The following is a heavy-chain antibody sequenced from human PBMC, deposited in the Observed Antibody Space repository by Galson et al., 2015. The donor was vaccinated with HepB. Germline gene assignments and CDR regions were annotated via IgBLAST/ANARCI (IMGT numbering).Heavy chain of an antibody. CDR2: ISSSSSTI. CDR1: GFTFSSYS. V-gene: IGHV3-48*01. CDR3: ARLASGYSSSWFDP. D-gene: IGHD6-13*01. J-gene: IGHJ5*02. Sequence: SLRLSCAASGFTFSSYSMNWVRQAPGKGLEWVSYISSSSSTIYYADSVKGRFTISRDNAKNSLYLQMNSLRAEDTAVYYCARLASGYSSSWFDPWGQGTLVTVSS.